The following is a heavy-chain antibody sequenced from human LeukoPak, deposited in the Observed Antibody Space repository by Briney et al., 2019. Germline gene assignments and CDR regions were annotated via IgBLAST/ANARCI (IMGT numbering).Heavy chain of an antibody. CDR1: GYSFTSYW. CDR2: IYPGDSDT. Sequence: GESLKISCKGSGYSFTSYWIGWVRQMPGKGLEWMGIIYPGDSDTRYSPSFQGQVTISADKSISTAYLQWSSLKASDTAMYYCARQRGSGYYYDGADYWGQGTLVTVSS. J-gene: IGHJ4*02. CDR3: ARQRGSGYYYDGADY. V-gene: IGHV5-51*01. D-gene: IGHD3-22*01.